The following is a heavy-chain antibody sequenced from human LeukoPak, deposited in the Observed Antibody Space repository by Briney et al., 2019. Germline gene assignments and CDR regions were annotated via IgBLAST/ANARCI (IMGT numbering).Heavy chain of an antibody. J-gene: IGHJ5*02. CDR3: AKQRDSGSLFDP. CDR2: ISGSGGST. Sequence: GGSLRLSCAASGFTFSSYAMSWVRQAPGKGLEWVSAISGSGGSTYYADSVKGRFTISRDNSKNTLYLQMNSLRVEDTAVYYCAKQRDSGSLFDPWGQGTQVTVFS. V-gene: IGHV3-23*01. CDR1: GFTFSSYA. D-gene: IGHD3-10*01.